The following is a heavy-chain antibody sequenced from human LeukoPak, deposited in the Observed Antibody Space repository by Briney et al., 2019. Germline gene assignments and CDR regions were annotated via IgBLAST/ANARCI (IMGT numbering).Heavy chain of an antibody. J-gene: IGHJ4*02. CDR2: IYYSGST. V-gene: IGHV4-34*01. Sequence: SETLSLTCAVYGGSFSGYYWSWIRQPPGKGLEWIGSIYYSGSTYYNPSLKSRVTISVDTSKNQFSLKLSSVTAADTAVYYCARTSEYYYDSSGYRDYWGQGTLVTVSS. D-gene: IGHD3-22*01. CDR1: GGSFSGYY. CDR3: ARTSEYYYDSSGYRDY.